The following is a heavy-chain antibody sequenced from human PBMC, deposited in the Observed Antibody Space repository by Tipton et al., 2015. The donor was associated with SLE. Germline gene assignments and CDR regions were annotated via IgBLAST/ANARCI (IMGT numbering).Heavy chain of an antibody. D-gene: IGHD5-12*01. J-gene: IGHJ6*02. V-gene: IGHV1-69*01. CDR2: IIPILGTA. CDR3: ALEGEVATMDESHV. Sequence: QSGPEVKKPGSSVKVSCKASGGTFSSYAISWVRQAPGQGLEWMGGIIPILGTANYAQKFQGRVTITADEATSTAYMELSSLRSEDPAVYYCALEGEVATMDESHVWGQGTTVSVSS. CDR1: GGTFSSYA.